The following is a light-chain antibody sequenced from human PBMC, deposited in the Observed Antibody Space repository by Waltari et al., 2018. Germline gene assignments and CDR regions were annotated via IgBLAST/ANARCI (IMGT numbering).Light chain of an antibody. CDR1: QSISKY. CDR2: DAS. CDR3: QKYGSLPAT. J-gene: IGKJ1*01. Sequence: DIMLTQSPGTLSLSPGKRATLSCRASQSISKYLALYQQKPGQAPRLLIYDASIRATGIPDRFSGSGYGTDFSLTISRLEPEDYAVYYCQKYGSLPATFGRGTKVEIK. V-gene: IGKV3-20*01.